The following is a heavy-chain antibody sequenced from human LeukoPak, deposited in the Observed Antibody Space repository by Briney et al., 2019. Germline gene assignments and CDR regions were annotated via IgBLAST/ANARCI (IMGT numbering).Heavy chain of an antibody. Sequence: ARSRTLAWPAAGFTFTSNCMRWVRHAPENGLEWVANIKQDGSEKYYVDSAKGRFPISRDNAKNSLYLEMHSLRAGDTGVYYCARAGLGGRGYDRWGQGPLVRV. CDR2: IKQDGSEK. D-gene: IGHD5-12*01. CDR3: ARAGLGGRGYDR. V-gene: IGHV3-7*01. CDR1: GFTFTSNC. J-gene: IGHJ5*02.